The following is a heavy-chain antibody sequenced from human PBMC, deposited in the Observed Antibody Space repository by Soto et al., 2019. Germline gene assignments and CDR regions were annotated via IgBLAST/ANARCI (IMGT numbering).Heavy chain of an antibody. CDR3: AKMSYGQIYWYFDL. V-gene: IGHV3-30*18. J-gene: IGHJ2*01. D-gene: IGHD4-17*01. CDR2: ISYDGSNK. Sequence: QVQLVESGGGVVQPGRSLRLSCAASGFTFSSYGMHWVRQAPGKGLEWVAVISYDGSNKYYADSVKGRFTISRDNSKNTLYLQMNSLRAEDTAVYYCAKMSYGQIYWYFDLWGRGTLVTVSS. CDR1: GFTFSSYG.